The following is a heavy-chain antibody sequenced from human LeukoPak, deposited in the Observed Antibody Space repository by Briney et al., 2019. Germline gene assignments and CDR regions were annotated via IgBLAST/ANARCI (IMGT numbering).Heavy chain of an antibody. Sequence: GGSLRLSCGASGFTFSIYAMSWVRQAPGKGLEWVSAISGSDGSTYYADSVKGRFTISRDNSKNTLYLQMNSLRAEDTAVYYCAKDHAYAMGPYSYFDYWGQGTLVTVSS. V-gene: IGHV3-23*01. CDR2: ISGSDGST. D-gene: IGHD2-8*01. J-gene: IGHJ4*02. CDR3: AKDHAYAMGPYSYFDY. CDR1: GFTFSIYA.